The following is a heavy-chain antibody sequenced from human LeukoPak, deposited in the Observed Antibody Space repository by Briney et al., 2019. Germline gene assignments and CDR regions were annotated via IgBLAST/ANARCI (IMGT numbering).Heavy chain of an antibody. V-gene: IGHV4-59*08. J-gene: IGHJ2*01. CDR1: GGSISNYY. Sequence: SETLSLTCTVSGGSISNYYWNWIRQPPGKGLEWFGYIYYSGANYNPSLKSRVTISVDTSKNQFSLKLSSVTAADSAVYFCARSDSGTYNWYFDLWGRGTLVTVSS. D-gene: IGHD1-26*01. CDR2: IYYSGA. CDR3: ARSDSGTYNWYFDL.